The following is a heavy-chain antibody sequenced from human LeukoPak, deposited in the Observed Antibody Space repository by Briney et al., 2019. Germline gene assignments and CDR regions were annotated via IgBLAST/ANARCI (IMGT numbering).Heavy chain of an antibody. D-gene: IGHD6-13*01. J-gene: IGHJ4*02. Sequence: GGSLRLSCAASGFTFSSYAMHWVRQAPGKRLEWVAVISYGGSNKYYADSVKGRFTISRDNSKNTLYLQMNSLRAEDTAVYYCARDRRSSSWYGGYWGQGTLVTVSS. V-gene: IGHV3-30-3*01. CDR1: GFTFSSYA. CDR3: ARDRRSSSWYGGY. CDR2: ISYGGSNK.